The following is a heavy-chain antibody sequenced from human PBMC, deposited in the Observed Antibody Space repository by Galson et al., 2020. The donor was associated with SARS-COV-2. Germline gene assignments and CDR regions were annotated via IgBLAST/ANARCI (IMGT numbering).Heavy chain of an antibody. CDR2: INWSGAST. CDR1: GFTFDDFG. V-gene: IGHV3-20*04. CDR3: KRLRGNDFDTAVGPFDF. Sequence: GGSLRLSCAASGFTFDDFGMSWVRQVPGKGLEWVCGINWSGASTGYADSVKGRFSISRDNAGNSVYLQMNSLGAEDTALYYCKRLRGNDFDTAVGPFDFWGQGTMVTVSS. J-gene: IGHJ3*01. D-gene: IGHD3-22*01.